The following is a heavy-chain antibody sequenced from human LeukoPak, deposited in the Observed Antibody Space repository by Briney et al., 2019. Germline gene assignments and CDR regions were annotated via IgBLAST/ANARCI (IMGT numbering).Heavy chain of an antibody. CDR3: ARVVSTVYWFDP. V-gene: IGHV3-20*04. CDR1: GFTFDDYG. CDR2: INWNGGST. D-gene: IGHD5/OR15-5a*01. J-gene: IGHJ5*02. Sequence: GGSLRLSCAASGFTFDDYGMSWVRQAPGKGLEWVSGINWNGGSTGYADSVKGRFTISRNNAKTSLYLQMNSLRAEDTALYYCARVVSTVYWFDPWGQGTLVTVSS.